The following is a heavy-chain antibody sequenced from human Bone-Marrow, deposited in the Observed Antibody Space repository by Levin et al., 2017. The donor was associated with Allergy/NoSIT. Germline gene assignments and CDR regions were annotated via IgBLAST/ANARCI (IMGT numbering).Heavy chain of an antibody. D-gene: IGHD5-24*01. CDR3: ARRPVGGYNSPFSFDL. Sequence: KVSCQGAGYTFTKYWIAWVRHKPGKGLELMGIIYPEDSDTRYKSSFQGQVTISADNSLRTAYLQWSGLKASDTALYYCARRPVGGYNSPFSFDLWGQGTMVTVSS. CDR2: IYPEDSDT. V-gene: IGHV5-51*01. CDR1: GYTFTKYW. J-gene: IGHJ3*01.